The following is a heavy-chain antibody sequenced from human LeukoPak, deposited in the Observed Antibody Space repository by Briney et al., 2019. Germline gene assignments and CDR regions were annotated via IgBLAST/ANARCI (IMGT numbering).Heavy chain of an antibody. CDR1: GYTFTSYA. CDR3: ARSYPGDYYYMDV. V-gene: IGHV1-3*03. Sequence: GASVKVSCKASGYTFTSYAMHWVRQAPGQRLEWMGWINAGNGNTKYSQELQGRVTITRDTSASTAYMELSSLRSEDMAVYYCARSYPGDYYYMDVWGKGTTVTVSS. D-gene: IGHD1-26*01. J-gene: IGHJ6*03. CDR2: INAGNGNT.